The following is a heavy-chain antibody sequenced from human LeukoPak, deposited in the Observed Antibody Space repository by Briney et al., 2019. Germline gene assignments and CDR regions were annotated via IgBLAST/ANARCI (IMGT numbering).Heavy chain of an antibody. D-gene: IGHD2-8*01. CDR2: ISGSGGST. J-gene: IGHJ6*03. V-gene: IGHV3-23*01. Sequence: GGSLRLSCAASGFTFSSYAMSWVRQAPGKGLEWVSAISGSGGSTYYADSVKGRFTISRDNSKNTLYLQMNSLRAEDTAVYYCASYCTNGVCFTYYYYMDVWGKGTTVTVSS. CDR3: ASYCTNGVCFTYYYYMDV. CDR1: GFTFSSYA.